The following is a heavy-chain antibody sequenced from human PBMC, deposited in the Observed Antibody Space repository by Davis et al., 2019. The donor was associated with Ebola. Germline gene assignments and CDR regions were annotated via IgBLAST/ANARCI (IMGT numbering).Heavy chain of an antibody. CDR3: ARAHSSSYWFDP. D-gene: IGHD6-6*01. Sequence: GESLKISCAASGFTFSSYGMHWVRQAPGKGLEWVAVISYDGSNKYYADSVKGRFTISRDNSKNTLYLQMNSLRAEDTAVYYCARAHSSSYWFDPWGQGTLVTVSS. CDR2: ISYDGSNK. CDR1: GFTFSSYG. V-gene: IGHV3-30*12. J-gene: IGHJ5*02.